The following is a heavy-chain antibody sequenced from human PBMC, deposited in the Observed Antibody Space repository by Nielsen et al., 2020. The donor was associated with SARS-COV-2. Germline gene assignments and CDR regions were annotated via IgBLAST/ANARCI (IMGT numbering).Heavy chain of an antibody. CDR3: AKIAVAGESGY. CDR2: ISWNSGSI. V-gene: IGHV3-9*01. CDR1: GFTFDDYA. J-gene: IGHJ4*02. D-gene: IGHD6-19*01. Sequence: GGSLRLSCAASGFTFDDYAMHWVRQAPGKGLEWVSGISWNSGSIGYADSVKGRFTISRDNAKNSLYLQMNSLRAEDTALYYCAKIAVAGESGYWGQGTLVTVSS.